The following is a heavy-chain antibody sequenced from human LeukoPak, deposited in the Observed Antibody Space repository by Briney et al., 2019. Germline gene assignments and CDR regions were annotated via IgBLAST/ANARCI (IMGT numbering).Heavy chain of an antibody. J-gene: IGHJ4*02. D-gene: IGHD4-17*01. CDR1: GFTFSSYS. V-gene: IGHV3-21*01. CDR3: ARERYGDYGFDY. CDR2: ISGSSSYI. Sequence: GGSLRLSCAASGFTFSSYSMNWVRQAPGKGLEWVSSISGSSSYIYYADSVKGRFTISRDNAKNSLYLQMNSPRAEDTAVYYCARERYGDYGFDYWGQGTLVTVSS.